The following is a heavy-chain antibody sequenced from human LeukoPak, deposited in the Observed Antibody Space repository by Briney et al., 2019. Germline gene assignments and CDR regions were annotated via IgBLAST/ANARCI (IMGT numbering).Heavy chain of an antibody. D-gene: IGHD1-7*01. CDR1: GYTFTGYY. J-gene: IGHJ3*02. V-gene: IGHV1-2*02. CDR2: MNPNSGGT. Sequence: ASVKVSCKASGYTFTGYYMHWVRQAPGQGLEWIGWMNPNSGGTNYAQKFQGRVTMTRDTSISTAYMELSRLRSDDTAVYYCAHITGTTTAFDIWGQGTMVTVSS. CDR3: AHITGTTTAFDI.